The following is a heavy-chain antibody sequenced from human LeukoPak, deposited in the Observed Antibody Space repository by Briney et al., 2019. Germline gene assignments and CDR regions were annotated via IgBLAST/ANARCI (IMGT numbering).Heavy chain of an antibody. CDR2: ISSSSSYI. CDR3: ARRIVGPSSGGDY. CDR1: GFTFSTYN. J-gene: IGHJ4*02. V-gene: IGHV3-21*01. D-gene: IGHD1-26*01. Sequence: GGSLRLSCAASGFTFSTYNMNWVRQAPGKGLEWVSSISSSSSYIYYADSVKGRFTISRDNAKNSLFVQMSSLRVEDTAVYYCARRIVGPSSGGDYWGQGTPVTVSA.